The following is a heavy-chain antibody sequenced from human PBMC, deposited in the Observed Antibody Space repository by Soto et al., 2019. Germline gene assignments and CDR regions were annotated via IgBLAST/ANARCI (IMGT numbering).Heavy chain of an antibody. CDR1: GGTFSSYA. CDR2: IIPIFGTA. J-gene: IGHJ4*02. CDR3: ASSTGSSWYSFDY. V-gene: IGHV1-69*13. Sequence: ASVKVSCKASGGTFSSYAISWVRQAPGQGLEWMGGIIPIFGTANYAQKFQGRVTITADESTSTAYMELSSLRSEDTAVYYCASSTGSSWYSFDYWGQGTLVTVSS. D-gene: IGHD6-13*01.